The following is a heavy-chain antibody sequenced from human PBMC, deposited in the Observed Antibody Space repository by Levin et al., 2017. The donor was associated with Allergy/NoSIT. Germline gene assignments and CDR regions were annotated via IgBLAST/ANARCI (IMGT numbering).Heavy chain of an antibody. CDR1: GFTFRSSG. CDR3: AKPLGIGEAGWLETGLDV. D-gene: IGHD6-13*01. CDR2: IAYDGSNK. Sequence: LSLTCAASGFTFRSSGMHWVRQAPGKGLEWVAVIAYDGSNKYYADSVKGRFTISRDNSENTLYLQMNSLRVEDTAVYYCAKPLGIGEAGWLETGLDVWGKGTTVTVFS. J-gene: IGHJ6*04. V-gene: IGHV3-30*18.